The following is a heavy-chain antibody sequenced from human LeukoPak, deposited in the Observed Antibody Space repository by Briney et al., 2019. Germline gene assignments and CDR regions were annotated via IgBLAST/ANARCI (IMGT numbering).Heavy chain of an antibody. D-gene: IGHD3-10*01. CDR2: ISGSGGST. J-gene: IGHJ4*02. Sequence: GGSLRLSCAASGFTFSSYAMSWVRQAPGKGLEWVSAISGSGGSTYYADSVKGRFTISRDNSKNTLYLQMNSPRAEDTAVYYCAKDLTGNLAPRGFDYWGQGTLVTVSS. CDR1: GFTFSSYA. V-gene: IGHV3-23*01. CDR3: AKDLTGNLAPRGFDY.